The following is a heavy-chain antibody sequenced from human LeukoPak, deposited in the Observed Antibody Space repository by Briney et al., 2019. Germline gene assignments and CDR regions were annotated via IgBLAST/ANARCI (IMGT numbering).Heavy chain of an antibody. V-gene: IGHV3-21*01. Sequence: GGSLRLSCAASEFTFSSHAMIWVRQAPGKGLEWVSSITSSSSDIFYADSVKGRFTISRDNAQNSLYLQMDSLRAEDTAVYYCAKDQQYSSGWYRGGTFDYWGQGTLVTVSS. CDR2: ITSSSSDI. D-gene: IGHD6-19*01. CDR3: AKDQQYSSGWYRGGTFDY. CDR1: EFTFSSHA. J-gene: IGHJ4*02.